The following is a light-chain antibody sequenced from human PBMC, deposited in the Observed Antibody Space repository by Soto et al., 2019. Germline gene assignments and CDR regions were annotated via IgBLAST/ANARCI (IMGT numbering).Light chain of an antibody. J-gene: IGLJ3*02. Sequence: QSVLTQPPSASGTPGQRVSISCSGSRSNIRGNSVNWYQQLPVTAPKLLIYTDNRRPSGVPDRFSGSKSGTSASLAISGLQSEDEADYFCAAWDDSLNGWVFGGGTSSPS. CDR1: RSNIRGNS. V-gene: IGLV1-44*01. CDR3: AAWDDSLNGWV. CDR2: TDN.